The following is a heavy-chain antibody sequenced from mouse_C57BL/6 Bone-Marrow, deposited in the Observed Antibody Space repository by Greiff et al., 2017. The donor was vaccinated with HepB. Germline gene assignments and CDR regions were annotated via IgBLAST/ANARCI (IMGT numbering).Heavy chain of an antibody. J-gene: IGHJ3*01. CDR1: GFSLTSYG. Sequence: VQVVESGPGLVQPSQRLSITCTVSGFSLTSYGVHWVRQSPGKGLAWLGVLWRGGSPDYNAAFMSRLCITKDNSKSQVFFKMNSLQADDTAIYYCGKKNYVGFAYWGQGTLVTVSA. CDR2: LWRGGSP. CDR3: GKKNYVGFAY. V-gene: IGHV2-5*01. D-gene: IGHD1-1*01.